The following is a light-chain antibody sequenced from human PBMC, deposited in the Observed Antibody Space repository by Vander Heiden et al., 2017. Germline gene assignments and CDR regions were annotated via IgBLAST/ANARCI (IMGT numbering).Light chain of an antibody. Sequence: QAVLTQPPSASRAGGQGITIPCSGSISNIGVNLEYWYQQFPATAPKHLIYSDNQRPAGVPDRFSGSKSGPSASLAISGLRSEDEADYYCGTWDNSLSGRGIFGGGTKLTVV. J-gene: IGLJ2*01. V-gene: IGLV1-47*02. CDR2: SDN. CDR1: ISNIGVNL. CDR3: GTWDNSLSGRGI.